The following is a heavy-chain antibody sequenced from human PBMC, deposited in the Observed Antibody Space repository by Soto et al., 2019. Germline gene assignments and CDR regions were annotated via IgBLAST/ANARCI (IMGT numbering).Heavy chain of an antibody. CDR2: INHSGST. D-gene: IGHD3-3*01. CDR1: GGSFSGYY. V-gene: IGHV4-34*01. CDR3: ARVRSGYTTGGVDY. J-gene: IGHJ4*02. Sequence: SETLSLTCAVYGGSFSGYYWSWIRQPPGKGLEWIGEINHSGSTNYNPSLKSRVTISVDTSKNQFSLKLSSVTAADTAVYYCARVRSGYTTGGVDYWGQGTLVTVSS.